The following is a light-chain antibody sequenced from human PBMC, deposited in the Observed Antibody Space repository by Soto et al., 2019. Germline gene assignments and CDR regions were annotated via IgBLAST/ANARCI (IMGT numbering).Light chain of an antibody. Sequence: QSALTQPASVSGSPGQSITISCTETNSDVGGFDYVSWYQVHPGKAPKLVIYDVSVRPSGISNRFSGSKSGDTASLTISALQAEDEADYYCSSSTTSATVFGGGTKLTVL. CDR3: SSSTTSATV. J-gene: IGLJ2*01. V-gene: IGLV2-14*03. CDR1: NSDVGGFDY. CDR2: DVS.